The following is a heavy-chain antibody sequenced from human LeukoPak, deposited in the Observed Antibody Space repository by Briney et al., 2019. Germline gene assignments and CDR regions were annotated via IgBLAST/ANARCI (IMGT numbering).Heavy chain of an antibody. CDR2: IYSSGST. D-gene: IGHD3-10*01. Sequence: SETLSLTCTVSGGSISSYYWSWIRQPPGKGLEWIGYIYSSGSTNYNPSLKSRLTISVDASKNQFSLKLTSVPAADTAVYYCARAYYYGSGSYGLDYWGQGTLVTVSS. J-gene: IGHJ4*02. V-gene: IGHV4-59*01. CDR1: GGSISSYY. CDR3: ARAYYYGSGSYGLDY.